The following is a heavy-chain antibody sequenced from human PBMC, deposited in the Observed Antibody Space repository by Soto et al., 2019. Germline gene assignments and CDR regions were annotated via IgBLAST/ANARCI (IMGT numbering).Heavy chain of an antibody. V-gene: IGHV3-74*01. CDR3: AGVSVGAYYFDY. CDR1: GFTFSSYW. Sequence: EVQLVESGGGLVQPGGSLRLSCAASGFTFSSYWMHWVRQAPGKGLAWVSRINSDGSSTSYADSVKGRFTISRDNTKNTLYLQMSSLRAEDTAVYYCAGVSVGAYYFDYWGQGTLVTVSS. D-gene: IGHD1-26*01. J-gene: IGHJ4*02. CDR2: INSDGSST.